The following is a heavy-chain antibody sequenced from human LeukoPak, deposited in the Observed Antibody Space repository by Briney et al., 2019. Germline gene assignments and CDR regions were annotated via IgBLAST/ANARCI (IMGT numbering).Heavy chain of an antibody. CDR3: AKASFLAGRDFDWLWVY. Sequence: GGSLRLSCAASGFTFSSYAMSWVRQAPGKGLEWVSAISGSGGSTYYADSVKGRFTISRDNSKNTLYLQMNSLRAEDTAVYYCAKASFLAGRDFDWLWVYWGQGTLVTVSS. CDR1: GFTFSSYA. CDR2: ISGSGGST. D-gene: IGHD3-9*01. V-gene: IGHV3-23*01. J-gene: IGHJ4*02.